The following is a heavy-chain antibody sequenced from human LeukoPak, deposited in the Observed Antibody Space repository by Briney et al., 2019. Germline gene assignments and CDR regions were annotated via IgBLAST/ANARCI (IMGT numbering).Heavy chain of an antibody. CDR2: INHSGST. Sequence: PSETLSLTCAVYGGSFSGYYWSWLRQPPGKGLEWIGEINHSGSTNYNPSLKSRVTISVDTSKNQFSLKLTSVTAADTAMYYCARVKYYGFDPWGQGTLVTVSS. J-gene: IGHJ5*02. D-gene: IGHD3-10*01. V-gene: IGHV4-34*01. CDR3: ARVKYYGFDP. CDR1: GGSFSGYY.